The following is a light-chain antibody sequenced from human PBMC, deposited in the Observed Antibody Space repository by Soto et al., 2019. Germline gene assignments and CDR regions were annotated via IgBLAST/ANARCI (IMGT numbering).Light chain of an antibody. Sequence: EIVLTQSPGTLSLSPGERATLSCRASQSVSGSYLAWYQQKPGQAPRLLLYGASSRATGIPHRFSGSGSGTDFTITISRLEHEDFEVYYCQQYGGSPFTFGPGTKVDIK. CDR1: QSVSGSY. CDR3: QQYGGSPFT. V-gene: IGKV3-20*01. CDR2: GAS. J-gene: IGKJ3*01.